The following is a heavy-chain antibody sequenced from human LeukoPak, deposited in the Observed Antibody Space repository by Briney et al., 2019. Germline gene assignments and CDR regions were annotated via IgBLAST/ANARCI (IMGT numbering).Heavy chain of an antibody. CDR1: GYTFTSYA. J-gene: IGHJ4*02. Sequence: ASVKVSCKASGYTFTSYAMHWVRQAPGQRLEWMGWINAGNGNTKYSQKFQGRVTITRDTSASTAYMELSSLRSEDTAVYYCATGQIDCSGGSCYSSTDYWGQGTLVTVSS. D-gene: IGHD2-15*01. V-gene: IGHV1-3*01. CDR2: INAGNGNT. CDR3: ATGQIDCSGGSCYSSTDY.